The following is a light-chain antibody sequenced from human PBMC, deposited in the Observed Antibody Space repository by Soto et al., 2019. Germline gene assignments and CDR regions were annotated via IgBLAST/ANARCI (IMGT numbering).Light chain of an antibody. CDR1: QTISTY. J-gene: IGKJ1*01. Sequence: DIQMTQSPSPLSASVGDRVTITCRASQTISTYLNWYQQKPGKAPKLLIYGASSLQSGVPSRFSGSGSGTDFTLTISSLQPEDFGTYYCQQSSRTPRTFGQGTKADIK. CDR2: GAS. CDR3: QQSSRTPRT. V-gene: IGKV1-39*01.